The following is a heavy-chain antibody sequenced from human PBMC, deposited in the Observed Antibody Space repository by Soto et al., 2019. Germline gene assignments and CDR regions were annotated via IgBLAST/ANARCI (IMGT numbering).Heavy chain of an antibody. J-gene: IGHJ5*02. Sequence: GESLKISCKGSGYSFTSYWIGWVRQMPGKGLEWMGIIYPGDSDTRYSPSFQGQVTISADKSISTAYLQWSSLKASDTAMYYCARQLPAAIGYLGSTDHLALFDPWGQGTLVTVSS. CDR3: ARQLPAAIGYLGSTDHLALFDP. D-gene: IGHD2-2*01. V-gene: IGHV5-51*01. CDR2: IYPGDSDT. CDR1: GYSFTSYW.